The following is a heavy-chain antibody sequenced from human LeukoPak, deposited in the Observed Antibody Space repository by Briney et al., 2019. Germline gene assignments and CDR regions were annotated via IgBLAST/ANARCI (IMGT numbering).Heavy chain of an antibody. V-gene: IGHV4-39*07. D-gene: IGHD6-13*01. J-gene: IGHJ4*02. CDR2: IYFSGST. CDR1: GGSISSITYY. Sequence: PSETLSLTCTVPGGSISSITYYWGWIRQPPGKGLEWIGTIYFSGSTYYNPSLRSRVSMSVDTSKSQFSLKLTSVTAADTAMYYCARVSYTSSWYDIDYWGQGALVTVSS. CDR3: ARVSYTSSWYDIDY.